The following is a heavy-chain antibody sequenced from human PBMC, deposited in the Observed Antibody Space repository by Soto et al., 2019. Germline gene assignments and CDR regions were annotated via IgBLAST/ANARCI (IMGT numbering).Heavy chain of an antibody. CDR3: ARNMDYYYGRGSGNGHGV. CDR2: INPKFGDT. V-gene: IGHV1-2*02. CDR1: GYTFTAYH. D-gene: IGHD3-10*02. Sequence: QVQLVQSGAEVKEPGDSVRVSCEASGYTFTAYHIHWVRQAPGLGLEWMGWINPKFGDTTYAQDFQGRVSMTRDMSISTVYMELRRLTSDDTAIYYCARNMDYYYGRGSGNGHGVWGQGTTVTVFS. J-gene: IGHJ6*02.